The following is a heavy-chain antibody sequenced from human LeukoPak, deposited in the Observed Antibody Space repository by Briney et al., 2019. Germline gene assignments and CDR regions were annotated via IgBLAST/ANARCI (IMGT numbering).Heavy chain of an antibody. Sequence: PGGSLRLSCAASGFTFSSYAMHWVRQAPGKGLEWVAVISYDGSNKYYADSVKGRFTISRDNSKNTLYLQMNSLRAEDTAVYYCAREEREAAYYYYGMDVGGQGTTVTVSS. J-gene: IGHJ6*02. CDR2: ISYDGSNK. CDR1: GFTFSSYA. D-gene: IGHD1-26*01. CDR3: AREEREAAYYYYGMDV. V-gene: IGHV3-30-3*01.